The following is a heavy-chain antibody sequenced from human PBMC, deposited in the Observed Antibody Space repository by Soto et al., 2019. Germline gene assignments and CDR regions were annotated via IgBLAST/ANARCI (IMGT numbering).Heavy chain of an antibody. CDR2: IYWNGDK. CDR1: GFSLSTFGMG. J-gene: IGHJ4*02. D-gene: IGHD6-6*01. V-gene: IGHV2-5*01. Sequence: SGPTLVNPTQTLTLTCTFSGFSLSTFGMGVGWIRQPPGKALEWLALIYWNGDKRYSPSLNSRLTIAKDTSKNLVVLTMTNVDPVDAATYYCLHSPFSSPSDYWGQGTLVSVSS. CDR3: LHSPFSSPSDY.